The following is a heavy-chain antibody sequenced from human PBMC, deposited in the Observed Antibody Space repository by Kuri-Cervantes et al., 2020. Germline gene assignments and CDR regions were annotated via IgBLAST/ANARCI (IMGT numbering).Heavy chain of an antibody. CDR3: ARGPPQELWFGEGYYFDY. J-gene: IGHJ4*02. CDR2: IKQDGSEK. Sequence: GESLKISCAASGFTFSSYWMSWVRQAPGKGLEWVANIKQDGSEKYYVDSVKGRFTISRDNAKNSLYLQMNSLRDEDTAVYYCARGPPQELWFGEGYYFDYWGQGTLVTVSS. CDR1: GFTFSSYW. V-gene: IGHV3-7*01. D-gene: IGHD3-10*01.